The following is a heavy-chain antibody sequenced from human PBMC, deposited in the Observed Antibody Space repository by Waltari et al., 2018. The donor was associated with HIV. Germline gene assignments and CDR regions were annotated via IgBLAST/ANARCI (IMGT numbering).Heavy chain of an antibody. J-gene: IGHJ6*02. D-gene: IGHD3-9*01. Sequence: QLLEYGGGLVQPGGSLRLSCAASGFTFRSYAMRWVRQAPGKGLEWVSGISGSGRSTYYADSVKGRFTISRDNSKNTVYLQMNSLRAEDTAVYYCAKSGGDILTGHSYYYYGMDVWGLGTTVTVSS. CDR2: ISGSGRST. V-gene: IGHV3-23*01. CDR1: GFTFRSYA. CDR3: AKSGGDILTGHSYYYYGMDV.